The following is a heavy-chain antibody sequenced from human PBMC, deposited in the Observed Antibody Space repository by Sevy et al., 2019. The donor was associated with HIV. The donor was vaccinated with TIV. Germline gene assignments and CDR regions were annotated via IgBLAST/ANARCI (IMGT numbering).Heavy chain of an antibody. CDR2: ISSGNSYI. CDR3: ARGSGAVVAGNYFDY. J-gene: IGHJ4*01. CDR1: GFTFSRYS. Sequence: GGSLRLSYGASGFTFSRYSMNWVRQAPGKGLEWVSSISSGNSYIYYADSVKGRFTISRDNAKNSLYLHMNSLRAEDTAVYYCARGSGAVVAGNYFDYWGQGILVTVSS. D-gene: IGHD6-19*01. V-gene: IGHV3-21*01.